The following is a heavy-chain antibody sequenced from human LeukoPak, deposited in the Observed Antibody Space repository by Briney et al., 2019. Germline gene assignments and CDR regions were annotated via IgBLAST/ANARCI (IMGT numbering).Heavy chain of an antibody. CDR3: ASPSTNDFWSGYYAGKDNYYYYMDV. J-gene: IGHJ6*03. V-gene: IGHV3-21*01. Sequence: GGSLRLSCAASGFTFSSYSMNWVRQAPGKGLEWVSSISSSSSYIYYADSVKGRFTISRDNAKNSLYLQMNSLRAEDTAVYYCASPSTNDFWSGYYAGKDNYYYYMDVWGKGTTVTVSS. D-gene: IGHD3-3*01. CDR2: ISSSSSYI. CDR1: GFTFSSYS.